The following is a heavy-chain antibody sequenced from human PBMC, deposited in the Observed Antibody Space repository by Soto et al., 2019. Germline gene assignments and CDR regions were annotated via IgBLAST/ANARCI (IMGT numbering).Heavy chain of an antibody. D-gene: IGHD5-12*01. J-gene: IGHJ5*02. CDR3: ARQGGGYSGYDYWFDP. CDR1: GYSFTSYW. CDR2: IYPGDSDT. Sequence: GESLKISCKGSGYSFTSYWIGWVRQMPGKGLEWVGFIYPGDSDTRYSPSFQGQVTISADKSISTAYLQWSSLKASDTAMYYCARQGGGYSGYDYWFDPWGQGTLVTVSS. V-gene: IGHV5-51*01.